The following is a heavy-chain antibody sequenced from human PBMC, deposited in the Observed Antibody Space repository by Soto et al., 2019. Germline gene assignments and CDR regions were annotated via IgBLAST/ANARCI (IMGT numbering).Heavy chain of an antibody. CDR2: LTSDFTT. D-gene: IGHD5-12*01. V-gene: IGHV3-23*01. CDR1: GFTFSTYA. CDR3: AKVKYENLATTYYDY. J-gene: IGHJ4*02. Sequence: PGGSLRLSCAASGFTFSTYAMSWVRQAPGKGLEWVAALTSDFTTYHADSVKGRFTISRDNSKNTLYLQMDSLRAEDTALYYCAKVKYENLATTYYDYWGQGTLVTVSS.